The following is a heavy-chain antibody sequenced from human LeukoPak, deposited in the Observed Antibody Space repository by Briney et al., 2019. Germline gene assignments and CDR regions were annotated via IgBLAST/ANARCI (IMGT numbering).Heavy chain of an antibody. CDR2: MSYDGSKK. J-gene: IGHJ6*02. Sequence: GGSLRLSCAASGFTLSSNGMHWVRQAPGKRLEWVAVMSYDGSKKDYVDSVKGRFTVSRDNSKNTLFLQMNSLRGEDTAVYYCAKEGSSSYPPWYGMDVWGQGTTVTVSS. V-gene: IGHV3-30*18. D-gene: IGHD3-22*01. CDR1: GFTLSSNG. CDR3: AKEGSSSYPPWYGMDV.